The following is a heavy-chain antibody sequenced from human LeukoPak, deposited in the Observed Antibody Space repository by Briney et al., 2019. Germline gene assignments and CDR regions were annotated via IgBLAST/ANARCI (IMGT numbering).Heavy chain of an antibody. CDR3: ARGGGSGSYYKRELDY. D-gene: IGHD3-10*01. Sequence: GSLRLSCAASGITFSNSWMCWVRQAPGKGLEWVANIKEDGSEKYYVNSVKGRFTISRDNAKNSLYLQMNSLRAEDTAVYHCARGGGSGSYYKRELDYWGQGTLVTVSS. CDR2: IKEDGSEK. J-gene: IGHJ4*02. V-gene: IGHV3-7*01. CDR1: GITFSNSW.